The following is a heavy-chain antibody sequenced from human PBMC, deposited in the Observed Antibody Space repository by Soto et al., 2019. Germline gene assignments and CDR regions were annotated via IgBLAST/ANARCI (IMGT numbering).Heavy chain of an antibody. J-gene: IGHJ4*02. CDR3: AKERWAAAGTPTLDY. Sequence: EVQLLESGGGLVQPGGSLRLSCAASGFTFSSYAMSWVRQAPGKGLECVSAISGGTSSTYYADSVKGRFTISRDNSKNTPYLQMNSLRAEDTAVYYCAKERWAAAGTPTLDYWGQGTPVTVSS. CDR2: ISGGTSST. V-gene: IGHV3-23*01. D-gene: IGHD6-13*01. CDR1: GFTFSSYA.